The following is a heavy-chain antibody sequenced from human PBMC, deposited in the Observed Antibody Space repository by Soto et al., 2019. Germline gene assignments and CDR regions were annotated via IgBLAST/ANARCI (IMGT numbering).Heavy chain of an antibody. Sequence: QVQLQESGPGLVKPSETLSLTCTVSGGSISSYYWSWIRQPPGKGLEWIGYIYYSGSTNYNPSLKSRVTISVDTSKNQFSMKLSSVTAADTAVYYCARQETYYYYGMDVWGQWTTVTVSS. CDR1: GGSISSYY. CDR2: IYYSGST. CDR3: ARQETYYYYGMDV. J-gene: IGHJ6*02. V-gene: IGHV4-59*01.